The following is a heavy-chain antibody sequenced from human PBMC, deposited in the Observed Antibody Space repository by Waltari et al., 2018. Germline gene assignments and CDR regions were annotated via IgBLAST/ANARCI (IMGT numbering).Heavy chain of an antibody. CDR2: IYYSGST. CDR1: GGSISSYY. Sequence: QVQLQESGPGLVKPSETLSLTCTVSGGSISSYYWSWIRQPPGKGLEWIGYIYYSGSTNSNPTLKSRVTISVDTSKNQFSLKLSSVTAADTAVYYCARVGFFWSGSQIFDYWGQGTLVTVSS. J-gene: IGHJ4*02. D-gene: IGHD3-3*01. CDR3: ARVGFFWSGSQIFDY. V-gene: IGHV4-59*01.